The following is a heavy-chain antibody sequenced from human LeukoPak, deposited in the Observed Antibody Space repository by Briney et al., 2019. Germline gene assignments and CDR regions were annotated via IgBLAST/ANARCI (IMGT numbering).Heavy chain of an antibody. CDR2: IRQDGSEQ. D-gene: IGHD2/OR15-2a*01. CDR1: GFTFSTYW. CDR3: ARVAVIYYYYMEV. Sequence: GGSLRLSCAASGFTFSTYWMSWVRQAPGKGLEWVANIRQDGSEQYYVDSVKGRFTISRDNAKHSLFLQMNSLRAEDTAVYYCARVAVIYYYYMEVWGKGTTVTVSS. J-gene: IGHJ6*03. V-gene: IGHV3-7*01.